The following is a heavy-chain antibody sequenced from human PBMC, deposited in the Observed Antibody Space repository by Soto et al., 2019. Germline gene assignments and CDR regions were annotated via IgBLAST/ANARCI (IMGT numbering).Heavy chain of an antibody. D-gene: IGHD6-19*01. V-gene: IGHV1-46*01. CDR3: ACRNGYSSEYYYGMDV. CDR1: GYTFTSYY. CDR2: INPSGGST. J-gene: IGHJ6*02. Sequence: GASVKVSCKASGYTFTSYYMHWVRQAPGQGLEWMGIINPSGGSTSYAQKFQGRVTMTRDTSTSTVYMELSSLRSEDTAVYYCACRNGYSSEYYYGMDVWGQGTTVTVSS.